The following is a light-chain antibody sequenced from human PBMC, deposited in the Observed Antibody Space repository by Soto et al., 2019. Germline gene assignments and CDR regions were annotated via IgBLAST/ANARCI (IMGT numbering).Light chain of an antibody. CDR2: DAS. Sequence: DIQMTQSPSTLSASIGDRVTITCRANQSITTFLAWYQQKPGKAPQILIYDASKLEPGVPSRLSGGGSGTEFTLTISSLQPDDFATYYCQQYSTYPLTFGGGTRVEIK. CDR3: QQYSTYPLT. J-gene: IGKJ4*01. CDR1: QSITTF. V-gene: IGKV1-5*01.